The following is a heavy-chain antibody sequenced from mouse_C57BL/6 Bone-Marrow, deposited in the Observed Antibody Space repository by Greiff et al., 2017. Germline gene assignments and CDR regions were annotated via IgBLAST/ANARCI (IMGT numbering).Heavy chain of an antibody. CDR1: GFNIKDDY. V-gene: IGHV14-4*01. CDR2: IDPENGDT. J-gene: IGHJ2*01. Sequence: VHVKQSRAELVRPGASVKLSCTASGFNIKDDYMHWVKQRPEQGLEWIGWIDPENGDTEYASKFQGKATITADTSSNTAYLQLSSLTSEDTAVYYCTKASDYWGQGTTLTFSS. CDR3: TKASDY.